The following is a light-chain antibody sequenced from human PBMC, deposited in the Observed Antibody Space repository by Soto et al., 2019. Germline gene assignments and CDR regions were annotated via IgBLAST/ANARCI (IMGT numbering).Light chain of an antibody. CDR3: HQRQSWPRT. V-gene: IGKV3-11*01. CDR2: GAS. Sequence: DIVLTQSPGTLSLSAGERATLSCRASQSVGSIYLAWYQQKPGQAPRLLIHGASNRAAGIPARFSGSGSGTDFTLTISDVEPEDFAVYYCHQRQSWPRTFGQGTKVDIK. J-gene: IGKJ1*01. CDR1: QSVGSIY.